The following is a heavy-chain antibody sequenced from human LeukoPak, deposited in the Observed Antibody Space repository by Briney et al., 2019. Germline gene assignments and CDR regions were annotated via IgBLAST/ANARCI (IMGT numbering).Heavy chain of an antibody. V-gene: IGHV1-18*04. J-gene: IGHJ5*02. CDR2: ISAYNGNT. CDR3: ARDLYYGSGSWLYAVSYWFDP. Sequence: ASVKVSRKASGYTFTAYYLHWVRQAPGQGLEWMGWISAYNGNTNYAQKLQGRVTMTTDTSTSTAYMELRSLRSDDTAVYYCARDLYYGSGSWLYAVSYWFDPWGQGTLVTVSS. D-gene: IGHD3-10*01. CDR1: GYTFTAYY.